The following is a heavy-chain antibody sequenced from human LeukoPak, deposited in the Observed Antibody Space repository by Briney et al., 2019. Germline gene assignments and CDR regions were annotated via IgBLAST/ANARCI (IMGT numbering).Heavy chain of an antibody. J-gene: IGHJ4*02. Sequence: GGSLRLSCAASGFTFSSYAMSWVRQAPGKGLEWVSAISGSGGSTYYADSVKGRFTISRDNSKNTLYLQMNSLRAKDTAVYYCANRHPYDFYLDYWGQGTLVTVSS. CDR1: GFTFSSYA. D-gene: IGHD3-3*01. V-gene: IGHV3-23*01. CDR3: ANRHPYDFYLDY. CDR2: ISGSGGST.